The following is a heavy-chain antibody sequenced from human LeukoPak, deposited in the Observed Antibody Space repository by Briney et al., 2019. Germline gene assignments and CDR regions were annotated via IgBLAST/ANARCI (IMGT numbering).Heavy chain of an antibody. D-gene: IGHD2-15*01. CDR1: GFTFGDYA. CDR3: AKERVVGARQDYFDY. J-gene: IGHJ4*02. V-gene: IGHV3-30*02. CDR2: IRYDGSNK. Sequence: PGGSLRLSCTASGFTFGDYAMSWFRQAPGKGLEWVAFIRYDGSNKYYADSVKGRFTISRDNSKNTLYLQMNSLRAEDTAVYYCAKERVVGARQDYFDYWGQGTLVTVSS.